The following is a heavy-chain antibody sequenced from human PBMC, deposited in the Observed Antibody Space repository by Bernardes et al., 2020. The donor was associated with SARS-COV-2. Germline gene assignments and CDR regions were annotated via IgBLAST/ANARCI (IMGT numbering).Heavy chain of an antibody. D-gene: IGHD3-10*01. CDR1: GFIFSDSA. V-gene: IGHV3-73*01. CDR3: TRTGGNYDY. CDR2: IRSVANNHAT. J-gene: IGHJ4*02. Sequence: GGSLRLSCAASGFIFSDSALHWVRQASGKGMEWVALIRSVANNHATTYAASVKGRFTISRDDSKKTVYLQMNSLKTEDTAVYYCTRTGGNYDYWGRGTLVTVSS.